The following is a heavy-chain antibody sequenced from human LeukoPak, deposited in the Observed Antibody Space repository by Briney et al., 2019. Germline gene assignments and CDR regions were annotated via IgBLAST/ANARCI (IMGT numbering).Heavy chain of an antibody. CDR1: GFTVINYA. CDR2: IRESSGDT. D-gene: IGHD2-21*01. Sequence: PGGSLRLSCAASGFTVINYAMNWVRQAPGKGLEWVSTIRESSGDTYYEDSVKGRFTIYRDISRNTVYLQMNNLRVEDTAVYFCAKRPISGDDKSFDYWGQGLLVTFSS. V-gene: IGHV3-23*01. J-gene: IGHJ4*02. CDR3: AKRPISGDDKSFDY.